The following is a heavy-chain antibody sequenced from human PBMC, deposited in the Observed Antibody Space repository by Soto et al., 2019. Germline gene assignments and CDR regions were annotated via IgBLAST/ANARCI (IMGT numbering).Heavy chain of an antibody. J-gene: IGHJ3*01. CDR2: ISPK. V-gene: IGHV3-33*01. D-gene: IGHD1-1*01. Sequence: LRLSCAVSGFSLRTYGFHWVRQPPGKGLEWVAVISPKGHSDSVEGRFTISRDNSKDTLYLQMNNLRAEDTAVYYCARDDAFGNENAFDLWGQGTMVTVSS. CDR3: ARDDAFGNENAFDL. CDR1: GFSLRTYG.